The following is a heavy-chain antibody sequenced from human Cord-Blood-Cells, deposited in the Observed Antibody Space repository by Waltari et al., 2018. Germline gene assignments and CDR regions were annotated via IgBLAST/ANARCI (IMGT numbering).Heavy chain of an antibody. CDR2: MNPNRGNT. V-gene: IGHV1-8*03. Sequence: QGQLVQSGAEVKKPAASVRASCKAAGTTSHSYGINWALQATGQGLQWMGWMNPNRGNTGYAQKFQGRVTITRNTSISTAYMELSSLRSEDTAVYYCARRVGIAAHNWFDPWGQGTRVTVSS. D-gene: IGHD6-13*01. J-gene: IGHJ5*02. CDR3: ARRVGIAAHNWFDP. CDR1: GTTSHSYG.